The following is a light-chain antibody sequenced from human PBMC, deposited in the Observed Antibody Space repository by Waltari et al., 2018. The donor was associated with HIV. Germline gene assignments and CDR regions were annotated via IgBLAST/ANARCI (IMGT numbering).Light chain of an antibody. CDR1: SSDVGGFNF. J-gene: IGLJ1*01. CDR2: EVS. Sequence: QSALTQPASVSGSPGQSITISCTGTSSDVGGFNFVSWYQQHPGKAPKLMIYEVSNRPSGVSNRFSGSKAGNTASLTISGLQAEDEADYYCSSYTGYSFGTRVFGSGTKVTVL. CDR3: SSYTGYSFGTRV. V-gene: IGLV2-14*01.